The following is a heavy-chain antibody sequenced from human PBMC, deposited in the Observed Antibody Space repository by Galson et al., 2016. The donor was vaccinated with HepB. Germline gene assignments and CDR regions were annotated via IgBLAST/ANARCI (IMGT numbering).Heavy chain of an antibody. Sequence: SVKVSCKASGYTFTSYYMHWVRQAPGQGLEWMGIINPSGGSTGYAQKFQGRVTMTRDTSTSTVYMELSSLRSEDTAVYYCARGYYDSSLGVDYYGMDVWGQGTTVTVSS. CDR3: ARGYYDSSLGVDYYGMDV. CDR2: INPSGGST. CDR1: GYTFTSYY. V-gene: IGHV1-46*01. J-gene: IGHJ6*02. D-gene: IGHD3-22*01.